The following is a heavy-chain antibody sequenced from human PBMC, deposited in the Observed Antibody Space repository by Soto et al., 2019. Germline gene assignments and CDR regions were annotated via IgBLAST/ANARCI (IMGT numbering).Heavy chain of an antibody. J-gene: IGHJ6*02. D-gene: IGHD3-22*01. CDR2: IKSKTDGGTT. V-gene: IGHV3-15*01. Sequence: PGGSLRLSCAASGFTFSNAWMSWVRQAPGKGLEWVGRIKSKTDGGTTDYAAPVKGRFTISRDDSKNTLYLQMNSLKTEDTAAYYCCYDSSGYYYNYYYGMDVWGQGTTVTVSS. CDR1: GFTFSNAW. CDR3: CYDSSGYYYNYYYGMDV.